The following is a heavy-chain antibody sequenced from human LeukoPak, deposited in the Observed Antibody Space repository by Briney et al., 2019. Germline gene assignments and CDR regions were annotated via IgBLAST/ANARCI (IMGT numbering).Heavy chain of an antibody. Sequence: ASVKVSCKASGYAFTSYAMHWVRQAPGQRLEWMGRINAGNGNTKYSQKFQGRVTITRDTSASTAYMELSSLRSEDTAVYYCARAYYDSSGYYSFGDYWGQGTLVTVSS. V-gene: IGHV1-3*01. CDR2: INAGNGNT. CDR3: ARAYYDSSGYYSFGDY. CDR1: GYAFTSYA. J-gene: IGHJ4*02. D-gene: IGHD3-22*01.